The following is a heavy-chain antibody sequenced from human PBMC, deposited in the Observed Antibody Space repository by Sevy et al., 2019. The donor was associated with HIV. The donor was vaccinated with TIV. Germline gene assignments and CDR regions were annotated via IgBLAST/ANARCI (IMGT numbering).Heavy chain of an antibody. CDR2: ITRNSYEAYGGTT. CDR3: TRGLATADTPEYYFDY. D-gene: IGHD5-12*01. Sequence: GGSLILSCTTSGFTFDDYAMSWFRQAPGKGLEWVAFITRNSYEAYGGTTDYAASVKGRFIISRDDSKSIAHLQMNSLKTEDTAVYYCTRGLATADTPEYYFDYWGQGTLVTVSS. J-gene: IGHJ4*02. V-gene: IGHV3-49*03. CDR1: GFTFDDYA.